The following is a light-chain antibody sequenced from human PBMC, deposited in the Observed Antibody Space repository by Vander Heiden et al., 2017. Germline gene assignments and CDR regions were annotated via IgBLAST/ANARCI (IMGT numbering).Light chain of an antibody. CDR3: QQSYSSPFT. CDR2: AAS. CDR1: QSISDY. J-gene: IGKJ3*01. Sequence: DIQTTQSPSSLSASVGDRVTIPCRASQSISDYLNWYQQKPGKAPNLLIYAASSLRSGVPSRFSGSGSGTDFALTISSLQPEDFATYYCQQSYSSPFTIGPGTKVDIK. V-gene: IGKV1-39*01.